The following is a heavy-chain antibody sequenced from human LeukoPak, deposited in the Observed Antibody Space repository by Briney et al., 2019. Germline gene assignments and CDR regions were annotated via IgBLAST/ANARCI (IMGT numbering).Heavy chain of an antibody. CDR1: GGSISSSY. J-gene: IGHJ4*02. V-gene: IGHV4-4*07. CDR3: AKVQLGHNYGPIDY. D-gene: IGHD5-18*01. CDR2: IYTSGST. Sequence: SETLSLTCTVSGGSISSSYWSWIRQPAGKGLEWIGRIYTSGSTNYNPSLKSRVTISVDTSKNQFSLKLSSVTAADTAVYYCAKVQLGHNYGPIDYWGQGTLVTVSS.